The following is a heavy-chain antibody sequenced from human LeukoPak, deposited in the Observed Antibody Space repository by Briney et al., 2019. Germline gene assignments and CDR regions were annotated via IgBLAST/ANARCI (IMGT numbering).Heavy chain of an antibody. CDR2: INCYNEKT. J-gene: IGHJ5*02. D-gene: IGHD3-22*01. V-gene: IGHV1-18*01. CDR3: ARDLNYYDSSGYYP. Sequence: ASVKVSCKASGGTFSSYAISWVRQAPGQGPEWMGWINCYNEKTKYAQKFQGRVTLTTDTSTSTAYMELRSLTSDDTAVYYCARDLNYYDSSGYYPWGQGTLVIVSS. CDR1: GGTFSSYA.